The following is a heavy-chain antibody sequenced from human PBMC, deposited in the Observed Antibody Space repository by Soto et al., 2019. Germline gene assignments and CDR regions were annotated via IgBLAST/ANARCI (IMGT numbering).Heavy chain of an antibody. CDR2: ISGSGGTT. CDR3: VKGLPYSSNWDERAFDI. V-gene: IGHV3-23*01. D-gene: IGHD6-13*01. J-gene: IGHJ3*02. CDR1: GFTFSNYA. Sequence: GGSLRLSCAASGFTFSNYAMNWVRQAPGKGLEWVSAISGSGGTTYYADSVKGRFTMSRDNSKNTLHLQMSSLRAEDTAVYYCVKGLPYSSNWDERAFDIWGQGTLVTVSS.